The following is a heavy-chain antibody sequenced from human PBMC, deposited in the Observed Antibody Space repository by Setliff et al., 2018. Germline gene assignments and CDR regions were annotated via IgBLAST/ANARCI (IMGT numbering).Heavy chain of an antibody. V-gene: IGHV1-8*02. CDR3: ARAQSWSGGPYYFDN. CDR1: GGTFSSYA. Sequence: ASVKVSCKASGGTFSSYAISWVRQATGQGLEWMGWMNPNSGNTGYAQKFQGRVTMTRNTSISTAYMDLSSLRFEDTAVYYCARAQSWSGGPYYFDNWGQGTLVTVSS. D-gene: IGHD3-3*01. J-gene: IGHJ4*02. CDR2: MNPNSGNT.